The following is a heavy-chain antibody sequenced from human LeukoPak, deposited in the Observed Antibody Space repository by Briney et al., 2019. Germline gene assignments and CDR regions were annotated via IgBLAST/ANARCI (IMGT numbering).Heavy chain of an antibody. J-gene: IGHJ4*02. CDR1: GFTFSSYW. Sequence: EGSLRLSCAASGFTFSSYWMSWVRQAPGKGLEWVANIKQDGSEKYYVDSVKGRFTISRDNAKNSLYLQMNSLRAEDTAVYYCARVDDYYGSGSYIYWGQGTLVTVSS. CDR3: ARVDDYYGSGSYIY. D-gene: IGHD3-10*01. CDR2: IKQDGSEK. V-gene: IGHV3-7*01.